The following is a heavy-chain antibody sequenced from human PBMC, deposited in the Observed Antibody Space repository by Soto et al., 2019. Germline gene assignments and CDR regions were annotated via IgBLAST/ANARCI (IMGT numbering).Heavy chain of an antibody. CDR3: ARESYGSGSYSIWFDP. CDR1: GGSISSYY. V-gene: IGHV4-59*01. J-gene: IGHJ5*02. CDR2: IYYSGST. Sequence: SETLSLTCTVSGGSISSYYWSWIRQPPGKGLEWIGYIYYSGSTNYNPSLKSRVTISVDTSKNQFSLKLSSVTAADTAVYYCARESYGSGSYSIWFDPWGQGTLVTVSS. D-gene: IGHD3-10*01.